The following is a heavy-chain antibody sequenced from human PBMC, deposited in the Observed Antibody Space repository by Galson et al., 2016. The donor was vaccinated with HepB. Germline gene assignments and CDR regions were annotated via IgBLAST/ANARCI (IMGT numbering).Heavy chain of an antibody. CDR1: GFTFSTSA. CDR2: FSGSGGST. J-gene: IGHJ4*02. D-gene: IGHD6-19*01. V-gene: IGHV3-23*01. Sequence: SLRLSCAASGFTFSTSAISWVRQAPGKGLEWVSTFSGSGGSTYYADSVKGRFTISRDNSKNTLYLQMNTLRAEDTAVYYCAKSPPVNMAVPYFDYWGQGTLVTVSS. CDR3: AKSPPVNMAVPYFDY.